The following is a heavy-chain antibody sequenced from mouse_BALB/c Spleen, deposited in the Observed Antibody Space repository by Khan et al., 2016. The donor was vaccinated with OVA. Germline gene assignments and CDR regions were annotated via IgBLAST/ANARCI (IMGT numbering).Heavy chain of an antibody. CDR3: ARGACTYAMDY. CDR1: GFNIKDTY. CDR2: IDPANGNT. V-gene: IGHV14-3*02. J-gene: IGHJ4*01. Sequence: VQLQQSGAELVKPGASVKLSCTASGFNIKDTYIHWVMQRPEQGLEWIGRIDPANGNTKYDPKFQGKATITADTSSNTDYLQLSSLTSEDTAVYYCARGACTYAMDYWGQGTSVTVSS.